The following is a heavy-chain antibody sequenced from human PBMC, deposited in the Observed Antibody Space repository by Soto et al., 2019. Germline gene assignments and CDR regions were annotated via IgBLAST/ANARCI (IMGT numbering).Heavy chain of an antibody. J-gene: IGHJ6*02. V-gene: IGHV1-18*01. Sequence: GASVKVSCKASGYTFTSYGISWVRQAPGQGLEWMGWISAYNGNTNYAQKLQGRVTMTTDTSTSTAYMELRSLRSEDTAVYYCAGGYSSGWYGDYYYYGMDVWGQGTTVTVSS. CDR2: ISAYNGNT. CDR1: GYTFTSYG. CDR3: AGGYSSGWYGDYYYYGMDV. D-gene: IGHD6-19*01.